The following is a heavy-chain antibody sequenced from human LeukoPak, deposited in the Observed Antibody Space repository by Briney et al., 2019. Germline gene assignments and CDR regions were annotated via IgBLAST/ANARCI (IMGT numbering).Heavy chain of an antibody. CDR2: ICSTSSHI. CDR1: GFTFSTYS. V-gene: IGHV3-21*01. D-gene: IGHD3-22*01. Sequence: PGGSLRLSCAASGFTFSTYSMNWVRQAPGKGLEWVSSICSTSSHIYYADSMKGRFTISRDNAKNSLYLQMNSLRAEDTAVYYCAREVYYDSSGGGIWGQGTMVTVSS. J-gene: IGHJ3*02. CDR3: AREVYYDSSGGGI.